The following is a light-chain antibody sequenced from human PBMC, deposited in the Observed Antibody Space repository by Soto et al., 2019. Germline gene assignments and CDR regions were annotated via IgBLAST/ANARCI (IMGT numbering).Light chain of an antibody. CDR2: GAS. Sequence: IVLTQSPGTLSVSPGERANLSCRARQSVSTSLAWFQQKPGQAPRLLIYGASTRATGIPARFSGSGSGTEFTLTINSLQSEDLAVYYCQQSNNWPYTFGQGTKLEV. J-gene: IGKJ2*01. CDR3: QQSNNWPYT. CDR1: QSVSTS. V-gene: IGKV3-15*01.